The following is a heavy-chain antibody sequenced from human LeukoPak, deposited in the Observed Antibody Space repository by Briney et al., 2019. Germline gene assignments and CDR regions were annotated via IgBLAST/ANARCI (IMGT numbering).Heavy chain of an antibody. CDR2: INHSGST. CDR1: GGSFSGYY. CDR3: ARHPYDFWSGVDY. D-gene: IGHD3-3*01. V-gene: IGHV4-34*01. Sequence: SETLSLTCAVYGGSFSGYYWSWIRQPPGKGLEWIGEINHSGSTNYNPSLKSRVTISVDTSKNQFSLKLSSVTAADTAVYYCARHPYDFWSGVDYWGQGTLVTVSS. J-gene: IGHJ4*02.